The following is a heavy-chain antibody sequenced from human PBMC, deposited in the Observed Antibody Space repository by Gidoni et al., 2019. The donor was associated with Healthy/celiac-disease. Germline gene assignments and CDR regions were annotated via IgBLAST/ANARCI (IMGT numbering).Heavy chain of an antibody. CDR3: ATIVVVPAATSSVDY. V-gene: IGHV3-21*01. CDR1: GFTFSSYS. J-gene: IGHJ4*02. Sequence: EVQLVESGGGLVKPGGSLRLSCAASGFTFSSYSMNWVRQAPGKGLEWVSSISSSSSYIYYADSVKGRFTISRDNAKNSLYLQMNSLRAEDTAVYYCATIVVVPAATSSVDYWGQGTLVTVSS. CDR2: ISSSSSYI. D-gene: IGHD2-2*01.